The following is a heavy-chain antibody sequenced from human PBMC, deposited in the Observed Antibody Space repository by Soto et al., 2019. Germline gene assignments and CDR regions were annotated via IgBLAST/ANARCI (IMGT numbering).Heavy chain of an antibody. J-gene: IGHJ5*02. CDR2: IIPIFGTA. Sequence: SVKVSVKASGGTFSSYAISWVRQAPGQGLEWMGGIIPIFGTANYAQKFPGRVTITADESTSTAYMELSSLRSEDTAVYYCAELTYYDFRGFDPWGQGTLVTVSS. D-gene: IGHD3-3*01. CDR3: AELTYYDFRGFDP. V-gene: IGHV1-69*13. CDR1: GGTFSSYA.